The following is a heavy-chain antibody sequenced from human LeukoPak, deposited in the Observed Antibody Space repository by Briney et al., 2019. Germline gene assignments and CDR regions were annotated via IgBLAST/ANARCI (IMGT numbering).Heavy chain of an antibody. V-gene: IGHV4-39*07. J-gene: IGHJ5*02. Sequence: PSETLSLTCIVSGGSVSSSNYYWGWIRQPPGKGLEWIGSVYYSGSTNYNPSLKSRVTISVDTSKNQFSLKLSSVTAADTAVYYCARGGVNYKIAGPWGQGALVTVSS. D-gene: IGHD3-10*01. CDR3: ARGGVNYKIAGP. CDR2: VYYSGST. CDR1: GGSVSSSNYY.